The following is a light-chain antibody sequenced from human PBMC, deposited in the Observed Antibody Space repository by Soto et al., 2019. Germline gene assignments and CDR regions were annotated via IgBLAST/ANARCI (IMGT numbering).Light chain of an antibody. CDR3: SSYTSNTTPYV. V-gene: IGLV2-14*01. CDR2: DVT. Sequence: SALTQPASVSGSPGQSIAISCTGTSSDVGAYNYVSWYQQHPGKAPKLVIYDVTNRPSGVSDRFSGSKSGNTASLTISGLQAEDEADYYCSSYTSNTTPYVFGTGTKVTVL. CDR1: SSDVGAYNY. J-gene: IGLJ1*01.